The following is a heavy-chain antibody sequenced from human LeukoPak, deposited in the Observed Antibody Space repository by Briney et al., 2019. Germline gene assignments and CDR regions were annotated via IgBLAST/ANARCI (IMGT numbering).Heavy chain of an antibody. D-gene: IGHD1-14*01. CDR1: GFTVITND. CDR3: ARGVEPLAANTLAY. J-gene: IGHJ4*02. CDR2: LYSDGNT. Sequence: PGGSLRLSCAASGFTVITNDMTWVRQAPGKGLEWVSVLYSDGNTKYADSVQGRFTISRDNSKNTLYLEMNSLSPDDTAVYYCARGVEPLAANTLAYWGQGTLVPVFS. V-gene: IGHV3-53*01.